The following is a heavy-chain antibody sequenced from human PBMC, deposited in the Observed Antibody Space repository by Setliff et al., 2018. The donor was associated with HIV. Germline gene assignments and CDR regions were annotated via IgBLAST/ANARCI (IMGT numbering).Heavy chain of an antibody. CDR1: GYSISSGYH. CDR3: ARSYCAADCAHNSPRGMDV. Sequence: PSEILSLTCSVSGYSISSGYHWAWIRHPQGKGLEWIGSIYHSGSTYYNPSRKSRVTISVDTSKNQFSLKLNSLTAADTAVYYCARSYCAADCAHNSPRGMDVWGQGTTVTVSS. J-gene: IGHJ6*01. CDR2: IYHSGST. V-gene: IGHV4-38-2*01. D-gene: IGHD2-21*02.